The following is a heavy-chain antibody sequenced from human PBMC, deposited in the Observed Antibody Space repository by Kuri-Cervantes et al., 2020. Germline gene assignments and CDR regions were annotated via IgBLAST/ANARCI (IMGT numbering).Heavy chain of an antibody. V-gene: IGHV1-69*05. CDR1: RDTFSTYT. CDR2: IIPIFGAP. CDR3: ARGNDYVDLRPFDY. J-gene: IGHJ4*02. Sequence: SVKVSCKTSRDTFSTYTIHWVRQAPGQGLEWVGGIIPIFGAPNYAEKFQGRVTITTDESTSTTYMTLSSLRSDDTAVYYCARGNDYVDLRPFDYWGQGTLVTVSS. D-gene: IGHD3-16*01.